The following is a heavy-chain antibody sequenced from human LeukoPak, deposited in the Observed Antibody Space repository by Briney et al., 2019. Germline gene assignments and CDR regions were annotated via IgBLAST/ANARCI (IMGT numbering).Heavy chain of an antibody. Sequence: QPGGSLRLSCAASGNYWMHWVRQAPGKGLVWVSHINSDGSWTGYADPVRGRFTISKDNAKDTVYLQMNNLRAEDTAVYYCVSFYETYWGRGTLVTVSS. D-gene: IGHD2-2*01. V-gene: IGHV3-74*01. CDR3: VSFYETY. CDR2: INSDGSWT. CDR1: GNYW. J-gene: IGHJ4*02.